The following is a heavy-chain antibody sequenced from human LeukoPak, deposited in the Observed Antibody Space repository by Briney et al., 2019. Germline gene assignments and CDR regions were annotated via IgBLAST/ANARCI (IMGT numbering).Heavy chain of an antibody. J-gene: IGHJ5*02. CDR3: AKDKPGGYGSFDP. CDR1: GFTFSSYG. D-gene: IGHD5-12*01. V-gene: IGHV3-30*02. Sequence: GGSLRPSCAASGFTFSSYGMHWVRQAPGKGLEWVAFIRYDGSNKYYADSVKGRFTISRDNSKNTLYLQPNSLRAEDTAVYYCAKDKPGGYGSFDPWGQGTLVTVSS. CDR2: IRYDGSNK.